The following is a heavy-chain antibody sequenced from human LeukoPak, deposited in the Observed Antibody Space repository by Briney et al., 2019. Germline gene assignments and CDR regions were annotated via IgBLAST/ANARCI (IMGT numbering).Heavy chain of an antibody. J-gene: IGHJ4*02. Sequence: SETLSLTCTVSGGSISSSSYYWGWIRQPPGKGLEWIGSIYYSGSTYYNPSLKSRVTISVDTSKNQFSLKLSSVTAADTAVYYCARSGFLEWLLYIGRYYFDYWGQGTLVTVSS. D-gene: IGHD3-3*01. V-gene: IGHV4-39*01. CDR1: GGSISSSSYY. CDR2: IYYSGST. CDR3: ARSGFLEWLLYIGRYYFDY.